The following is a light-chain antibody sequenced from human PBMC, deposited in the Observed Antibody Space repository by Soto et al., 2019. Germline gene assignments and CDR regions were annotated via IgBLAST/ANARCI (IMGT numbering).Light chain of an antibody. CDR2: EVS. J-gene: IGLJ1*01. V-gene: IGLV2-14*01. CDR1: SSDVGGYNY. CDR3: SSYTTYRPYV. Sequence: QSALTQPASVSGSPGQSITISCTGTSSDVGGYNYVSWYQQHPGKAPKLMIYEVSNRPSGVSNRFSGSKSGNTASLTISGLQAEDEADYYCSSYTTYRPYVFATGTKVTVL.